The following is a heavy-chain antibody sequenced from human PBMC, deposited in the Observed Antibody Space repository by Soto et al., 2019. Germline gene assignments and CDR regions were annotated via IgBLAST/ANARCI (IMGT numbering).Heavy chain of an antibody. CDR2: IIPIFGTA. CDR1: GGTFSSYA. V-gene: IGHV1-69*13. Sequence: ASVKVSCKASGGTFSSYAISWVRQAPGQGLEWMGGIIPIFGTANYAQKFQGRVTITADESTSTAYMELSSLRSEDTAVYYCARGREVQRWSQFYAFDIWGQGTMVTVSS. CDR3: ARGREVQRWSQFYAFDI. D-gene: IGHD1-26*01. J-gene: IGHJ3*02.